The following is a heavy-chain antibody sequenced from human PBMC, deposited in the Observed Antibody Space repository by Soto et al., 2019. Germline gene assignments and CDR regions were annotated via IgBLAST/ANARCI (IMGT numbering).Heavy chain of an antibody. V-gene: IGHV3-33*01. CDR1: GFTFSRHA. CDR2: IWWDGSQK. J-gene: IGHJ3*01. Sequence: QEQLVESGGGVVQPGRSLRLSCAASGFTFSRHAMHWVRQAPGKGLEWLAVIWWDGSQKYYAESVKGRFTISRDDSTDTVHLQMNNLRAEDTAVYYCARDPESCSGGSCVAFDVWGHGTMVIVSS. D-gene: IGHD2-15*01. CDR3: ARDPESCSGGSCVAFDV.